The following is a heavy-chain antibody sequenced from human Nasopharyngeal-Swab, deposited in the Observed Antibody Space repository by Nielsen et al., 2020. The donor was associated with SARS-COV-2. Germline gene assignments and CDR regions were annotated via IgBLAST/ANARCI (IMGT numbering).Heavy chain of an antibody. D-gene: IGHD2-2*01. CDR2: IYSGGST. CDR1: GFTVSSNY. V-gene: IGHV3-53*01. J-gene: IGHJ6*02. Sequence: GESLKISCAASGFTVSSNYMSWVRQAPGKGLEWVSVIYSGGSTYYADSVKGRFTISRDNSKNTLYLQMNSLRAEDTAVYYCARVPCSSTSCYVGGYGMDVWGQGTTVTVS. CDR3: ARVPCSSTSCYVGGYGMDV.